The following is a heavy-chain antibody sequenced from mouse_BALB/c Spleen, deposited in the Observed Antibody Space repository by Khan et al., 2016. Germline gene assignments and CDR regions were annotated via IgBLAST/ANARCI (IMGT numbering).Heavy chain of an antibody. CDR1: GYSITSDYA. J-gene: IGHJ2*01. CDR2: ISYSGST. D-gene: IGHD2-4*01. Sequence: EVQLLESGPGLVKPSQSLSLTCTVTGYSITSDYAWNWIRQFQGNKLEWMGYISYSGSTSYNPSLKSRISNTRDTYKNQFFLQLNSVTTEDTATYYCARCITTYYFDYWGQGTTLTVSS. V-gene: IGHV3-2*02. CDR3: ARCITTYYFDY.